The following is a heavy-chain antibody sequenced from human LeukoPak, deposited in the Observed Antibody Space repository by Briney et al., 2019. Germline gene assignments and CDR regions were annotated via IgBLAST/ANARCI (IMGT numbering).Heavy chain of an antibody. D-gene: IGHD2-15*01. Sequence: SETLSLTCTVSGGSISSYYWNWIRQPAGKGLEWIGRISISGGTNYNPSLKSRVTISADKSKNQFSLKLSSVTAADTAVYYCARQSGGSYVCFDYWGQGTLVTVSS. CDR1: GGSISSYY. CDR3: ARQSGGSYVCFDY. J-gene: IGHJ4*02. CDR2: ISISGGT. V-gene: IGHV4-4*07.